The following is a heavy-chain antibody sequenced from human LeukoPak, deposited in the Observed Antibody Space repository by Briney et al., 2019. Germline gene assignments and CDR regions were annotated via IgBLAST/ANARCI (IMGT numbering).Heavy chain of an antibody. J-gene: IGHJ4*02. Sequence: SGPTLVKPTQTLALTCTFSGFSFTPRAAGEGWVRQPPGEALEWLAFVYWNDDIRYSPALKSRLTITKDTSKNRVVLTMTNMDPVDTATYYCAHWPLYDILTGYPWGTFNYWGQGTLVTVSS. CDR2: VYWNDDI. V-gene: IGHV2-5*01. CDR1: GFSFTPRAAG. D-gene: IGHD3-9*01. CDR3: AHWPLYDILTGYPWGTFNY.